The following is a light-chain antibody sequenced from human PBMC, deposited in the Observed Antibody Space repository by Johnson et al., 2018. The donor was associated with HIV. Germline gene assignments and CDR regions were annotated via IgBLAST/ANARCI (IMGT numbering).Light chain of an antibody. CDR3: GTWDSSLSAGGYFYD. CDR2: DNN. J-gene: IGLJ1*01. CDR1: SSNIGNNY. V-gene: IGLV1-51*01. Sequence: QPVLTQPPSVSAAPGQKVTISCSGSSSNIGNNYVSWYQQLPGTAPKLLIYDNNKRPSGIPDRFSGSKSGTSATLGITGLQTGDEADYYCGTWDSSLSAGGYFYDFGTGTKVTVL.